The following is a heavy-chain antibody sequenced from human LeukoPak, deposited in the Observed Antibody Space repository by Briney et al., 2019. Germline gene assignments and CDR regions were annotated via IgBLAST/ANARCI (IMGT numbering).Heavy chain of an antibody. CDR3: ARDRGGGGQWLVRGYFDY. V-gene: IGHV4-34*01. CDR1: GGSFSGYY. CDR2: INHSGST. D-gene: IGHD6-19*01. J-gene: IGHJ4*02. Sequence: SETLSLTCAVYGGSFSGYYWSWIRQPPGKGLEWIGEINHSGSTNYNPSLKSRVTISVDTSKNQFSLKLRSVTAADTAVYYCARDRGGGGQWLVRGYFDYWGQGTLVTVSS.